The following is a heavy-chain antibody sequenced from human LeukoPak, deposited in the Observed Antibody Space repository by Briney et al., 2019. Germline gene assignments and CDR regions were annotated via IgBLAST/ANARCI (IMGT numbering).Heavy chain of an antibody. Sequence: GGSLRLSCAASGFTFSGSAMHWVRQASGKGLEWVGRIRSKANNYATAYAASVKGRFTISRDDSKNTAYLQMNSLKTDDTAVYFCSSGLSVLRSNNTPVDYWGQGALVTVSS. CDR3: SSGLSVLRSNNTPVDY. CDR1: GFTFSGSA. D-gene: IGHD4-17*01. J-gene: IGHJ4*02. CDR2: IRSKANNYAT. V-gene: IGHV3-73*01.